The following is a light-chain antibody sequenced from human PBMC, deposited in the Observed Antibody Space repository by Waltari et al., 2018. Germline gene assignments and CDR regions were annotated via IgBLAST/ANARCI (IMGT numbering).Light chain of an antibody. CDR2: YDS. J-gene: IGLJ2*01. Sequence: SYVLTQPPSVSVAPGKTARITCGGNNIGSKSVHWYQQKLGQAPVLVIYYDSDRHSGISERFSGSNSGNTATLTISRVEAVDEADYYCQVWYSSSVHRVVFGGGTKLTVL. V-gene: IGLV3-21*04. CDR1: NIGSKS. CDR3: QVWYSSSVHRVV.